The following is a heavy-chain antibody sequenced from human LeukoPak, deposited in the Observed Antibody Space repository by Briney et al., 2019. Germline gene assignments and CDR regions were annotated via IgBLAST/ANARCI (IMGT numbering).Heavy chain of an antibody. CDR1: GGSISSSSHF. V-gene: IGHV4-39*01. J-gene: IGHJ4*02. Sequence: SEPLSLTCTVSGGSISSSSHFWDWIRQSPGKGLEWIGTIYYSGSTYYSPSLKSRVTISVDTSKNQFSLKLSSVTAADTAVYYCARHLEYISSWKGYYFDYWGQGTLVTVSS. D-gene: IGHD6-13*01. CDR2: IYYSGST. CDR3: ARHLEYISSWKGYYFDY.